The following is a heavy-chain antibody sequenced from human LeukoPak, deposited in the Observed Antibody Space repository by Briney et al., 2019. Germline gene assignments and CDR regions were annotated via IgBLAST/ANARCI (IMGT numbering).Heavy chain of an antibody. CDR1: GYTFTSYY. CDR2: INPSGGST. CDR3: AREVDSSGWYGVYFDY. J-gene: IGHJ4*02. D-gene: IGHD6-19*01. Sequence: ASVKVSCKASGYTFTSYYMHWVRQAPGQGLEWMGIINPSGGSTSYAQKFQGRVTMTRDTSTSTVYMELSSLRSEDTAVYYCAREVDSSGWYGVYFDYWGQGTLVTVSS. V-gene: IGHV1-46*01.